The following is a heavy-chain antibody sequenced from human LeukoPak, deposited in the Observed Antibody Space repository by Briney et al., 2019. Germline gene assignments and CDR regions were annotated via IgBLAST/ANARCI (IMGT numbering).Heavy chain of an antibody. CDR2: ISSSGSTI. D-gene: IGHD3-3*01. CDR3: ARDRGGVVITYFDY. V-gene: IGHV3-48*03. CDR1: GFTFSSYE. J-gene: IGHJ4*02. Sequence: PGGSLRLSCAASGFTFSSYEMNWVRQAPGKGLEWVSYISSSGSTIYYADSVKGRFTISRDNAKNSLYLQMNSLRAEDTAVYYCARDRGGVVITYFDYWGQGTLVTVSS.